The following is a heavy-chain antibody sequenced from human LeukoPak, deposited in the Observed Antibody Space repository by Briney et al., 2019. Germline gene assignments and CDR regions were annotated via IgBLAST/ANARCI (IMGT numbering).Heavy chain of an antibody. V-gene: IGHV5-51*01. D-gene: IGHD2-2*01. Sequence: GESREISCKGSGYSFTSYWIGWVRQMPGKGLEWMGPIHPGDSDTRYSPSFQGQVTISADKSISTAYLQWSSLKASDTAMYYCARCTNSWSRDAFDIGGRGKVDTVSS. CDR2: IHPGDSDT. CDR3: ARCTNSWSRDAFDI. J-gene: IGHJ3*02. CDR1: GYSFTSYW.